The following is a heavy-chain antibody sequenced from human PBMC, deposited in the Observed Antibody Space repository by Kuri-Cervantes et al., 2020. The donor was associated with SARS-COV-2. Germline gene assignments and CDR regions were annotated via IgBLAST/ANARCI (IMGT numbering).Heavy chain of an antibody. J-gene: IGHJ4*02. V-gene: IGHV4-59*01. CDR3: SRGGWSLDC. CDR1: GDSTSSTY. Sequence: SETLSLTCDVSGDSTSSTYWSWIRQPPGRALGWIGFVHYSGTTSYSPSLKGRVTMSVATSKNHFSLKLSSVTTADTAVYYWSRGGWSLDCWGQGTLVTVSS. CDR2: VHYSGTT. D-gene: IGHD6-19*01.